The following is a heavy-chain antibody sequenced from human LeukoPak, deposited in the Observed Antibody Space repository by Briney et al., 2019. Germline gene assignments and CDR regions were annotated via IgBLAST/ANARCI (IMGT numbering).Heavy chain of an antibody. CDR3: ARVGYSSGRRLALGYYYYMDV. J-gene: IGHJ6*03. D-gene: IGHD6-19*01. V-gene: IGHV3-21*01. Sequence: PGGSLRLSCAASGFTFSSYSMNWVRQAPGKGLEWVSSISSSSSYIYYADSVKGRFTTSRDNAKNSLYLQMNSLRAEDTAVYYCARVGYSSGRRLALGYYYYMDVWGKGTTVTVSS. CDR1: GFTFSSYS. CDR2: ISSSSSYI.